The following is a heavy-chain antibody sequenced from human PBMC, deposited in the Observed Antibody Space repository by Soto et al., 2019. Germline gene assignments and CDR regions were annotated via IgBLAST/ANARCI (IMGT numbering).Heavy chain of an antibody. Sequence: EVQLLESGGGLVQPGGSLRLSCAASGFTFSSYAMSWVRQAPGKGLEWVSGISSNVVTTYYADSVKGRFTISRDNSKSTLYLQLSNLRAEDTAVYYCSYLEWSQLPSNFGYWGQGTLVTVSS. CDR3: SYLEWSQLPSNFGY. CDR1: GFTFSSYA. CDR2: ISSNVVTT. D-gene: IGHD1-1*01. V-gene: IGHV3-23*01. J-gene: IGHJ4*02.